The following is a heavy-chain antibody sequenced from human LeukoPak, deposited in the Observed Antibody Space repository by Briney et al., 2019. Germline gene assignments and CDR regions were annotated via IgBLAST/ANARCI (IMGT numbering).Heavy chain of an antibody. CDR3: AKGLAYCGGDCYSSYFDY. J-gene: IGHJ4*02. Sequence: SGGSLRLSCGACGFTFSSYGMHWVRQATGKGLEWVAVISYDGSNKYYADSVKGRFTISRDNSKNTLYLQMNSLRAEDTAVYYCAKGLAYCGGDCYSSYFDYWGQGTLVTVSS. D-gene: IGHD2-21*02. V-gene: IGHV3-30*18. CDR2: ISYDGSNK. CDR1: GFTFSSYG.